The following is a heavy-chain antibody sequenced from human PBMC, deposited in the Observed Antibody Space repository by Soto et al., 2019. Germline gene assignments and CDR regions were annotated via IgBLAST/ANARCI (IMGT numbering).Heavy chain of an antibody. J-gene: IGHJ5*02. CDR1: GGTFSSYA. CDR2: IIPIFGTA. V-gene: IGHV1-69*13. D-gene: IGHD3-10*01. Sequence: GASVKVSCKASGGTFSSYAISWVRQAPGQGLEWMGGIIPIFGTANYAQKFQGRVTITADESTSTAYMELSRLKYDDTAVYYCARGGPPLYDSYSGRYFHDVNWFDPWGQGTLVTVSS. CDR3: ARGGPPLYDSYSGRYFHDVNWFDP.